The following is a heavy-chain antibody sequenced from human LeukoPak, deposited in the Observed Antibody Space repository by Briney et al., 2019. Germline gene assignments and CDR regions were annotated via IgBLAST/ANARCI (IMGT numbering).Heavy chain of an antibody. J-gene: IGHJ4*02. Sequence: GESLKISCAASGFIFSNYWMAWVRQAPGKGLEWVAMIHPDGSGKSYVDSVRGRFTISRDNAKNSLFLQMNSLRVEDTAVYYCASRASAGFDYGGRGPLVPSSS. CDR2: IHPDGSGK. V-gene: IGHV3-7*02. D-gene: IGHD6-19*01. CDR3: ASRASAGFDY. CDR1: GFIFSNYW.